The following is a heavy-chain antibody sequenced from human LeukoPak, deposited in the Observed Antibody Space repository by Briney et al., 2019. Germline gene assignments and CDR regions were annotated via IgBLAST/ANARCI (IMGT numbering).Heavy chain of an antibody. V-gene: IGHV3-7*01. CDR3: GRHRSGSGTYFIDH. CDR2: MKKDGSET. D-gene: IGHD3-10*01. Sequence: PGRSLRLSCVVSGFTFSSYSMIWVRQAAGKGLQWVANMKKDGSETNYGDSVKGRFTISRDNAKNSLYPQMNSLRAEDTAVYYCGRHRSGSGTYFIDHWGQGTLVSVSS. J-gene: IGHJ4*02. CDR1: GFTFSSYS.